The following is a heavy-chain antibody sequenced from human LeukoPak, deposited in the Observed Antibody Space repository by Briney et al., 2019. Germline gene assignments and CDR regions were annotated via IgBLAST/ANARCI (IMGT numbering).Heavy chain of an antibody. CDR1: GFTFRTYA. J-gene: IGHJ4*02. CDR2: ISYGGSTS. Sequence: GRSLRLSCAASGFTFRTYAMHWVRQAPGKGLEWVALISYGGSTSFYADSVKGRFTLSRDNSKNTLYLQMISLRSEDTGLYYCARSECSGGNCYSLFDHWGQGTLVTVSS. V-gene: IGHV3-30-3*01. D-gene: IGHD2-15*01. CDR3: ARSECSGGNCYSLFDH.